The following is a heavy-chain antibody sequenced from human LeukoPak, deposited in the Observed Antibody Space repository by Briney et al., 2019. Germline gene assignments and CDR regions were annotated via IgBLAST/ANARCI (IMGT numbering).Heavy chain of an antibody. J-gene: IGHJ4*02. CDR3: ATMNWNDGGYYFDY. CDR2: IYTSGST. V-gene: IGHV4-61*02. D-gene: IGHD1-1*01. CDR1: GGSISSGSYY. Sequence: PSETLSLTCTVSGGSISSGSYYWSWIRQPAGKGLEWIGRIYTSGSTNYNPSLKSRVTISVDTSKNQFSLKLSSVTAVDTAVYYCATMNWNDGGYYFDYWGQGTLATVSS.